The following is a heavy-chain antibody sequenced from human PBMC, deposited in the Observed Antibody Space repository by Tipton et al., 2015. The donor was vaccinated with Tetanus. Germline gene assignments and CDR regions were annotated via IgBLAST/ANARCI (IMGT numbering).Heavy chain of an antibody. Sequence: SLRLSCAASGFTFSDYYSSWIRQAPGKGLEWVSYISRSGTNIHYADSVKGRFTVSRDNAKNSLYLQMNGLRVEDTAVYYCARDIDVPGTTLYFDYWGQGTLVTVSS. CDR2: ISRSGTNI. V-gene: IGHV3-11*01. D-gene: IGHD1-1*01. CDR1: GFTFSDYY. CDR3: ARDIDVPGTTLYFDY. J-gene: IGHJ4*02.